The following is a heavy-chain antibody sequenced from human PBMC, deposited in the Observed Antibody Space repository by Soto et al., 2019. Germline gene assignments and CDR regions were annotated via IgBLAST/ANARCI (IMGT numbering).Heavy chain of an antibody. CDR2: MNPNSGNT. CDR3: ARGLGLGYCGVGSCSQFDY. Sequence: GASVKVSCKASGYPFTPYDVHWVRQATGQGLEWMGWMNPNSGNTGYAQKFQGRVTMTRNTPIGTAYVELSSLRSEDTAVYYCARGLGLGYCGVGSCSQFDYWGQGTLVTVSS. D-gene: IGHD2-15*01. V-gene: IGHV1-8*01. CDR1: GYPFTPYD. J-gene: IGHJ4*02.